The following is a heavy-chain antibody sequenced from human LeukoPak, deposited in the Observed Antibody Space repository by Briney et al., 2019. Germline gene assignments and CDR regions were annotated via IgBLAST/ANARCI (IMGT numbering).Heavy chain of an antibody. Sequence: ASVKVSCKASGYTFTSYAMHWVRQAPGQRLEWMGWINAGNGNTKYSQKFQGRVTMTRNTSISTAYMELSSLRSEDTAVYYCARGSMVRGVEAGCIDPWGQGTLVTVSS. CDR3: ARGSMVRGVEAGCIDP. CDR1: GYTFTSYA. J-gene: IGHJ5*02. CDR2: INAGNGNT. V-gene: IGHV1-3*01. D-gene: IGHD3-10*01.